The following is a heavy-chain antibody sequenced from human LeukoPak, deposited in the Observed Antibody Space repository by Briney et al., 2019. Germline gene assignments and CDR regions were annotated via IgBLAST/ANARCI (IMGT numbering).Heavy chain of an antibody. V-gene: IGHV4-38-2*01. CDR2: IYHSGST. CDR1: GYSISSGYY. D-gene: IGHD3-3*01. Sequence: KPSETLSLTCAVSGYSISSGYYWGWIRQPPGKGLEWIGSIYHSGSTYYNPSLKSRVTISVDTSKNQFSLKLSSVTAADTAEYYCARKRITIFGVVPPFGYWGQGTLVTVSS. CDR3: ARKRITIFGVVPPFGY. J-gene: IGHJ4*02.